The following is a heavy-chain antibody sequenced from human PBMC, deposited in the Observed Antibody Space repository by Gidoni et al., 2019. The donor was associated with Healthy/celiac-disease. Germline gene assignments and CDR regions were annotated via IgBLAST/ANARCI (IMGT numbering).Heavy chain of an antibody. CDR1: GFTFSSYE. CDR2: ISSSGSTI. D-gene: IGHD3-22*01. CDR3: ASGSSGYYLDAFDI. Sequence: VQLVESGGGLVQPGGSLSLSCAASGFTFSSYEMNWVRQAPGKGLEWVSYISSSGSTIYYADSVKGRFTISRDNAKNSLYLQMNSLRAEDTAVYYCASGSSGYYLDAFDIWGQGTMVTVSS. J-gene: IGHJ3*02. V-gene: IGHV3-48*03.